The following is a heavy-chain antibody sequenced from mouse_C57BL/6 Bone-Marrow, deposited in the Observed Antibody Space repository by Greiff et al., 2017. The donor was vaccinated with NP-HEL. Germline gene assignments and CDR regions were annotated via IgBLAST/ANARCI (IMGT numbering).Heavy chain of an antibody. D-gene: IGHD1-1*01. J-gene: IGHJ4*01. CDR3: TTDYGSSYPYYAMDY. Sequence: EVQPQQSGAELVRPGASVKLSCTASGFNIKDDYMHWVKQRPEQGLEWIGWIDPENGDTEYASKFQGKATITADTSSNTAYLQLSSLTSEDTAVYYCTTDYGSSYPYYAMDYWGQGTSVTVSS. CDR1: GFNIKDDY. V-gene: IGHV14-4*01. CDR2: IDPENGDT.